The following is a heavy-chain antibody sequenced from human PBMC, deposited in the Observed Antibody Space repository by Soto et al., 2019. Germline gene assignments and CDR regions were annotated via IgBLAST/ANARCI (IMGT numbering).Heavy chain of an antibody. CDR1: GGSISSSNW. V-gene: IGHV4-4*02. J-gene: IGHJ4*02. CDR3: ARWAEPPSYYDFWSGLDY. D-gene: IGHD3-3*01. Sequence: SETLSLTCAVSGGSISSSNWWSWVRQPPGKGLEWIGEIYHSGSTNYNPSLKSRVTISVDKSKNQFSLKLSSVTAADTAVYYCARWAEPPSYYDFWSGLDYWGQGTLVTVSS. CDR2: IYHSGST.